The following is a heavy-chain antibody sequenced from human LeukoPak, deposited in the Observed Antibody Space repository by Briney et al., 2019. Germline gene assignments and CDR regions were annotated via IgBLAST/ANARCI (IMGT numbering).Heavy chain of an antibody. J-gene: IGHJ6*03. D-gene: IGHD2-2*01. CDR1: GGSISSYY. CDR2: IHTSGST. V-gene: IGHV4-4*07. Sequence: SETLSLTCTVSGGSISSYYWSWIRQPAGKGLEWIGRIHTSGSTNYNPSLKSRVTMSVDTSKNQFSLKLSSVTAADTAVYYCAGGVPYCSSTSCYYYMDVWGKGTTVTVSS. CDR3: AGGVPYCSSTSCYYYMDV.